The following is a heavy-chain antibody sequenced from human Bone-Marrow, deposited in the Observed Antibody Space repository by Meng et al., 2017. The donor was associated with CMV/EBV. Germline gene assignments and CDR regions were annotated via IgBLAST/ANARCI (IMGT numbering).Heavy chain of an antibody. CDR2: ITSSGTTI. D-gene: IGHD5-12*01. V-gene: IGHV3-11*01. CDR3: AREIVATIRGAAGNWFDP. CDR1: TFSAYY. Sequence: TFSAYYMSWIRQAPGKGLEWVSHITSSGTTIYYADSVKGRFTISRDNAKNLLYLQMDSLRVEDTAVYYCAREIVATIRGAAGNWFDPWGQGTLVTVSS. J-gene: IGHJ5*02.